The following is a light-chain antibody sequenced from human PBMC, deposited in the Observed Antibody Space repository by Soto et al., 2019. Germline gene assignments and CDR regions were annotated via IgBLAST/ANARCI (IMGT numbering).Light chain of an antibody. CDR2: EVS. Sequence: QYALTQPASVSGSPGQSITISCTGTSSDVGYYKYVSWYQQHPGKAPKLMIYEVSNRPSGVSNRFSGSKSGNTASLTISGLQAEDETDYYCFSYTSSGTYVFGPGTKVTVL. V-gene: IGLV2-14*01. CDR1: SSDVGYYKY. J-gene: IGLJ1*01. CDR3: FSYTSSGTYV.